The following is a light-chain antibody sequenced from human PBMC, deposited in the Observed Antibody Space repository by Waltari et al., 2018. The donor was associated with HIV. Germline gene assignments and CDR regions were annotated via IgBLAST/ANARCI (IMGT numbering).Light chain of an antibody. J-gene: IGKJ1*01. Sequence: DIVLTQTPLSSLVTVGQPASISCTSSESLVHSNGDTYLNWLQQRPGQDPRLLIYKVSYRFSGVPDRFSAGGAGTHFTLSINRVEPEDVGFYFCMQATAFPRTFGQGTKV. V-gene: IGKV2-24*01. CDR2: KVS. CDR3: MQATAFPRT. CDR1: ESLVHSNGDTY.